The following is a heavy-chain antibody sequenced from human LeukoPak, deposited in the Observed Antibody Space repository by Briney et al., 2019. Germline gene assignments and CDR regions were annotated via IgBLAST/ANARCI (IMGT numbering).Heavy chain of an antibody. Sequence: ASVKVSCKASGYTFTSYDINWVRQATGQGLEWMGWMNPNSGNTGYAQKFQGRVTMTRNTSISTAYMELSSLRSEDTAVYYCARVTYYYDSSGYYYDPDAFDIWGQGTMVTVSS. D-gene: IGHD3-22*01. CDR1: GYTFTSYD. CDR2: MNPNSGNT. CDR3: ARVTYYYDSSGYYYDPDAFDI. V-gene: IGHV1-8*01. J-gene: IGHJ3*02.